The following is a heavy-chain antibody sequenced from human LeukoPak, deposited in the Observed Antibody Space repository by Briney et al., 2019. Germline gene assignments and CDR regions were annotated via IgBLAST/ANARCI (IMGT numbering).Heavy chain of an antibody. CDR2: ISSGSGYI. J-gene: IGHJ4*02. CDR3: ARELYSGYGRFDY. CDR1: GFTFSSFT. V-gene: IGHV3-21*01. Sequence: PGGSLRLSCAASGFTFSSFTMHWVCQAPGKGLEWVSSISSGSGYIYYADSVKGRFTVSRDNAKNSLYLQMNSLRAEDTAVYYCARELYSGYGRFDYWGQGTLVTVSS. D-gene: IGHD5-12*01.